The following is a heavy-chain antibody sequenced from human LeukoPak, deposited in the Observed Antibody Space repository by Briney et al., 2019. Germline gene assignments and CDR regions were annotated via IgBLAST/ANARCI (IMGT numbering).Heavy chain of an antibody. CDR2: INPSGGST. CDR1: GYTFTSYY. Sequence: ASVTVSCKASGYTFTSYYMHWVRQAPGQGLEWMGLINPSGGSTSYAQKFQGRVTMTRDTSTSTVYMELSSLRSEDTAVYYCARDIVVVAAFNYYYYMDVWGKGTTVTVSS. V-gene: IGHV1-46*01. D-gene: IGHD2-15*01. CDR3: ARDIVVVAAFNYYYYMDV. J-gene: IGHJ6*03.